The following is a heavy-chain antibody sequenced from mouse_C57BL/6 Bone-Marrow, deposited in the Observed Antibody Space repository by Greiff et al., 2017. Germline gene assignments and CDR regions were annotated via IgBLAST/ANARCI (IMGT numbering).Heavy chain of an antibody. CDR2: LDPSDSYT. Sequence: QVQLQQPGAELVKPGASVKLSCKASGYTFTSYWMQWVKQRPGQGLEWIGELDPSDSYTNYNQKFKGKATLTVDTSSSTAYMQLSSLTSEDSAVYYCARSLITTVGPWYFDVWGTGTTVTVSS. J-gene: IGHJ1*03. V-gene: IGHV1-50*01. CDR3: ARSLITTVGPWYFDV. CDR1: GYTFTSYW. D-gene: IGHD1-1*01.